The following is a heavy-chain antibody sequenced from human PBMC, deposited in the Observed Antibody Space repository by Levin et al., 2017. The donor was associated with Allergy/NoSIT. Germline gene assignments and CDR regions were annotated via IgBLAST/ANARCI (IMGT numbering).Heavy chain of an antibody. J-gene: IGHJ5*02. V-gene: IGHV4-59*01. D-gene: IGHD2-2*01. CDR1: GGSISSYY. Sequence: SQTLSLTCTVSGGSISSYYWSWIRQPPGKGLEWIGYIYYSGSTNYNPSLKSRVTISVDTSKNQFSLKLSSVTASDTAVYYCARMYCSSTSCYAGMGLNWFDPWGQGTLVTVSS. CDR2: IYYSGST. CDR3: ARMYCSSTSCYAGMGLNWFDP.